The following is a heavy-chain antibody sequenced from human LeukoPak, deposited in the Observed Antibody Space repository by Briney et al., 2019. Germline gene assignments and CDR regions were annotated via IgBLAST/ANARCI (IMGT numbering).Heavy chain of an antibody. CDR1: GFTVSSYY. Sequence: GGSLRLSCAASGFTVSSYYMTWVRQAPGKGLEWVSVIYTGGSTYYADSVKGRLTISRDDSKNTVYLQMNSLRADDTAVYYCARGSTYYDSSGQVPFDYWGQGTLVTVSS. CDR2: IYTGGST. CDR3: ARGSTYYDSSGQVPFDY. V-gene: IGHV3-53*01. J-gene: IGHJ4*02. D-gene: IGHD3-22*01.